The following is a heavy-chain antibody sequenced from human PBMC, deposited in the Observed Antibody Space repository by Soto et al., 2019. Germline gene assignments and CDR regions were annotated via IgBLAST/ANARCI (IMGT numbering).Heavy chain of an antibody. CDR1: GFTFSGYA. CDR2: ISGSGGGT. CDR3: ANSPYSSGYYSTIF. J-gene: IGHJ4*02. V-gene: IGHV3-23*01. Sequence: GGSLRLSCAASGFTFSGYAMSWVRQAPGKGLEWVSGISGSGGGTYYADSVKGRFTISRDNSKNTLYLQMNSLRAEDTAVYYYANSPYSSGYYSTIFWGQGTLVTVSS. D-gene: IGHD3-22*01.